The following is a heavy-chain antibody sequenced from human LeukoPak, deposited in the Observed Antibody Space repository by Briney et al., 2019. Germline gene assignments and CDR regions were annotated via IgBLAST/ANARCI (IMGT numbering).Heavy chain of an antibody. V-gene: IGHV3-30*02. J-gene: IGHJ4*02. CDR3: AKGGSASYYDC. CDR1: GFTFNSYG. CDR2: ISYDGSKI. Sequence: GGTLRLSCAASGFTFNSYGMHWVRQAPGKGLEWVAYISYDGSKIYHADPVKGRFTIYRDNSKNTLYGQMISLGPEDTAVYYCAKGGSASYYDCWGQGTLVTVSS. D-gene: IGHD1-26*01.